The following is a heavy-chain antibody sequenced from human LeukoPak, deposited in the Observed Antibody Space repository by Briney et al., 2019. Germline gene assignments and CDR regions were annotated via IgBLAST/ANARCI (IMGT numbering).Heavy chain of an antibody. CDR2: INPKSGGRDT. Sequence: AASVKVSCKALEYTFTDYYMHWVRQAPGQGLEWMGWINPKSGGRDTNYAQKFRGRVTMTTDTSISTAYMELSRLRSDDTAVYFCAKGHYDGDHPHYDGGSVDSWGQGTHITVSS. V-gene: IGHV1-2*02. J-gene: IGHJ4*02. CDR1: EYTFTDYY. CDR3: AKGHYDGDHPHYDGGSVDS. D-gene: IGHD2-21*01.